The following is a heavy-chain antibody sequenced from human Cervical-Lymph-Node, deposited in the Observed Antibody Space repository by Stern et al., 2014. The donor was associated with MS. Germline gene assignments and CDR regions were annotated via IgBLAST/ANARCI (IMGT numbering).Heavy chain of an antibody. Sequence: QLAQSGAEVKTPGSSGRGSCQAPGGTFSNYAFTWARQAPGQGLEWMGGIMPVFDSANYAQKFQGRVTVTADKSTSTVYMEMGSLRSDDTAVYYCARTYYFDDSGYYYPHYYYGMDVWGQGTTVTVSS. CDR2: IMPVFDSA. D-gene: IGHD3-22*01. V-gene: IGHV1-69*06. J-gene: IGHJ6*02. CDR3: ARTYYFDDSGYYYPHYYYGMDV. CDR1: GGTFSNYA.